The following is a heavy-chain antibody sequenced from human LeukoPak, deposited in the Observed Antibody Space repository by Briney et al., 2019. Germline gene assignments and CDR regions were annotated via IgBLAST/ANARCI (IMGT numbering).Heavy chain of an antibody. V-gene: IGHV3-30*04. CDR1: GFTFSSYA. J-gene: IGHJ4*02. CDR3: AKDGTTISLDY. Sequence: PGRSLRLSCAASGFTFSSYAMHWVRQAPGKGLERVAVISYDGSNKYYADSVKGRFTISRDNSKNTLYLQMNSLRAEDTAVYYCAKDGTTISLDYWGQGTLVTVSS. CDR2: ISYDGSNK. D-gene: IGHD4-11*01.